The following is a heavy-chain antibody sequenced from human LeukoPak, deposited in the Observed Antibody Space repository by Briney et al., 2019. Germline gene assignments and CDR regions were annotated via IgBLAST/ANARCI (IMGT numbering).Heavy chain of an antibody. D-gene: IGHD3-9*01. CDR3: SRLIGSNWFDP. V-gene: IGHV3-23*01. Sequence: EGSLRLSCAASGFTFSNYALTWVRQAPGRGLEWVSSITGGGSDTYYRDSVKSRFTISRDNSKNTLFLLMNGLRADDTAIYFCSRLIGSNWFDPWGQGTLVTVSS. CDR1: GFTFSNYA. CDR2: ITGGGSDT. J-gene: IGHJ5*02.